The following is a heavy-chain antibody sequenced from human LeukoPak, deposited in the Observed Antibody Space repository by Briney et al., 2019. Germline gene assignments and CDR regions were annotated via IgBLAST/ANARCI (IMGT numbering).Heavy chain of an antibody. D-gene: IGHD5-12*01. CDR2: TSTSSSYI. Sequence: PGGSLRLPCAASGFTFSTYTMNWVRQAPGKGLEWVSSTSTSSSYIYYADSVKGRFTISRDNAKKSVYLQMNSLRAEDTAVYYCARETGDRGYSGYGIDYWGQGTLVTVSS. J-gene: IGHJ4*02. CDR1: GFTFSTYT. CDR3: ARETGDRGYSGYGIDY. V-gene: IGHV3-21*01.